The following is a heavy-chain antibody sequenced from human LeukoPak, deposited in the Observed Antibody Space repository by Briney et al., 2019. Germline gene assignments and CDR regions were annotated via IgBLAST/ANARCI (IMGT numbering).Heavy chain of an antibody. J-gene: IGHJ4*02. V-gene: IGHV3-53*05. Sequence: GGSLRLSCAASGFTVSSNYMSWVRQAPGKGLEWVSVIYSGGSTYYADSVKGRFTISRDNTWTTVFLQITSLTPEDSGVYYCAKDPNQLLTLDHWGQGTLVTVSS. CDR2: IYSGGST. D-gene: IGHD1-1*01. CDR3: AKDPNQLLTLDH. CDR1: GFTVSSNY.